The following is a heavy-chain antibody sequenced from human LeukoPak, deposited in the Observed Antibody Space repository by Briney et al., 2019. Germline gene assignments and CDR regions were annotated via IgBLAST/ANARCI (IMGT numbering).Heavy chain of an antibody. Sequence: ASVKVSCKASGYTFNGYYIHWVRRAPGQGLEWMGWTNPNSGGTSNAQKFQGWVTMTSDTSITTAYMELSRLTSDDTAVYFCARARGTSFTMVRGVTGFDQWGQGTLVTVSS. CDR1: GYTFNGYY. D-gene: IGHD3-10*01. V-gene: IGHV1-2*04. CDR3: ARARGTSFTMVRGVTGFDQ. CDR2: TNPNSGGT. J-gene: IGHJ4*02.